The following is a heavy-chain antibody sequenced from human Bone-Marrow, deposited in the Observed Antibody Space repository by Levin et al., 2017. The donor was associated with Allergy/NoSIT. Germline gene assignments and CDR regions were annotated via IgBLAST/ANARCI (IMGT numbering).Heavy chain of an antibody. J-gene: IGHJ3*02. CDR1: GGSFSGYY. D-gene: IGHD6-19*01. Sequence: SETLSLTCAVYGGSFSGYYWSWIRQPPGKGLEWIGEINHSGSTNYNPSLKSRVTISVDTSKNQFSLKLSSVTAADTAVYYCARGKGQGLVRGAFDIWGQGTMVTVSS. CDR2: INHSGST. CDR3: ARGKGQGLVRGAFDI. V-gene: IGHV4-34*01.